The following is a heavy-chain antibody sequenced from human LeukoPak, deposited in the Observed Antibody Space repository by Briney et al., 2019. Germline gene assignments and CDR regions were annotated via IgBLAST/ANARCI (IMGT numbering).Heavy chain of an antibody. J-gene: IGHJ3*01. D-gene: IGHD5-12*01. CDR3: ARVGYYYGLDF. CDR1: GFTFNTYE. CDR2: IGSGGRKI. Sequence: GGSLRLSCAASGFTFNTYEMSWVRQAPGKGLEWVSSIGSGGRKISCADSVKGRFTVSRDNAKTSLFLQVNSLGPEDTATYYCARVGYYYGLDFWGQGTMITVSS. V-gene: IGHV3-48*03.